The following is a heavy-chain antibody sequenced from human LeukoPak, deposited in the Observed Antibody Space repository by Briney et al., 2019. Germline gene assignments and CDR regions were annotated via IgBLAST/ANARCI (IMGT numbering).Heavy chain of an antibody. CDR2: ISSSSRYI. CDR3: ARVRTYYGDVYFDY. V-gene: IGHV3-21*01. D-gene: IGHD4-17*01. Sequence: TGGSLRLSCAASGFTFSSYSMNWVRQAPGKGLEWVSSISSSSRYIYYADSVKGRFTISRDNAKNSLYLQMNSLRAEDTAVYYCARVRTYYGDVYFDYWGQGTLVTVSS. CDR1: GFTFSSYS. J-gene: IGHJ4*02.